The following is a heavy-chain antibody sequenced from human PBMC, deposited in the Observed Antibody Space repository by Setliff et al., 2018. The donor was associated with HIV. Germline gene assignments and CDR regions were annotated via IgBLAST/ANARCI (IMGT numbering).Heavy chain of an antibody. Sequence: GGSLRLSCAASGFTFNNYAMIWVRQAPGKGLEWVSAISDGGGGTDYADSVKGRFTISRDNSRNTLYLQMNSLRAEDTAVYYCARAMNHYGSGTFEYYYYMDVWGKGTTVTVSS. J-gene: IGHJ6*03. CDR2: ISDGGGGT. D-gene: IGHD3-10*01. V-gene: IGHV3-23*01. CDR1: GFTFNNYA. CDR3: ARAMNHYGSGTFEYYYYMDV.